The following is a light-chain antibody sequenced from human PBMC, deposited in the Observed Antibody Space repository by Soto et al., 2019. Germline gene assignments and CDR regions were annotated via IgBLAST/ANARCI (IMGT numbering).Light chain of an antibody. CDR1: SSDVGGYNY. J-gene: IGLJ1*01. Sequence: QSALAQPASVSGSPGQSIAISCTGTSSDVGGYNYVSWYQQHPGKAPKLLISEVSIRPSGVSDRFSGSKSGNTASLTISGLQPEDEADYYCSSFTSADTFVFGSGTKLTVL. V-gene: IGLV2-14*01. CDR2: EVS. CDR3: SSFTSADTFV.